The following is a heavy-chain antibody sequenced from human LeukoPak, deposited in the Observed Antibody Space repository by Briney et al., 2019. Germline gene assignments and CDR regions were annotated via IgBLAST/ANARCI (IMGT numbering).Heavy chain of an antibody. J-gene: IGHJ1*01. CDR2: IYSGGST. V-gene: IGHV3-53*01. CDR3: ATYMSGWPEYFQH. Sequence: GGSLRLSCAASGFTVSSNYMSWVRQAPGKGLEWVSVIYSGGSTYYADSVKGRFTISRDNSKNTLYLQMNSLRAEDTAVYFCATYMSGWPEYFQHWGQGTLVTVSS. CDR1: GFTVSSNY. D-gene: IGHD6-19*01.